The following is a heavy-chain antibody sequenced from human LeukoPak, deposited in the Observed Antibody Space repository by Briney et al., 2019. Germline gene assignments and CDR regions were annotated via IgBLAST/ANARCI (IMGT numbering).Heavy chain of an antibody. CDR3: ARDLENWNYVY. V-gene: IGHV3-48*01. J-gene: IGHJ4*02. Sequence: GGSLRLSCAASGFTFCSYSMNWVRQAPGQGLEWVSYISSSSTIYYADSVKGRFTISRDNAKNSLYLQMNSLRAEDTAVYYCARDLENWNYVYWGQGTLVTVSS. CDR1: GFTFCSYS. D-gene: IGHD1-7*01. CDR2: ISSSSTI.